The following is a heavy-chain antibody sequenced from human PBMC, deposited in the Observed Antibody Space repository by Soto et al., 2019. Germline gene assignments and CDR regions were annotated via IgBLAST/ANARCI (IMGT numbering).Heavy chain of an antibody. D-gene: IGHD2-15*01. CDR3: ARGDCVGCTCYSLAGSFYYYMDV. CDR1: GFTFSNYW. V-gene: IGHV3-74*02. CDR2: INSDGSVS. Sequence: EVQLVESGGGLVQPGGSLRLSCAASGFTFSNYWMYWVRQAPGKGLEWVSHINSDGSVSSHADSVRGRLTISRDNVKNTLYLHMDSLRAEDTAVYFCARGDCVGCTCYSLAGSFYYYMDVWGKGTTVTVFS. J-gene: IGHJ6*03.